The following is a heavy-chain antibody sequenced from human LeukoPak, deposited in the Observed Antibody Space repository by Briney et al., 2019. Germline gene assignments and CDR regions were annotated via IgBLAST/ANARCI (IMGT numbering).Heavy chain of an antibody. V-gene: IGHV1-18*01. J-gene: IGHJ4*02. Sequence: ASVKVSCKASGYTFSSYGLSWVRQAPGQGLEWMGWISAHNGNTNYAQKFQGRLTMTTDTPTGTAYMELRSLRSGDTAVYYCARDRGPSYCSSTTCRTLDWWGQGTLVTVSS. CDR3: ARDRGPSYCSSTTCRTLDW. CDR1: GYTFSSYG. D-gene: IGHD2-2*01. CDR2: ISAHNGNT.